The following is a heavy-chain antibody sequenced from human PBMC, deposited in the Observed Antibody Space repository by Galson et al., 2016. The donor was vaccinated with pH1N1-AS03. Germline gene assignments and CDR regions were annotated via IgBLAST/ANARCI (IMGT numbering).Heavy chain of an antibody. CDR1: GYIFTGFY. V-gene: IGHV1-2*04. Sequence: SVKVSCKASGYIFTGFYVHWVRQAPGQGLEWMGWINPNNGVTNYAQKFQAWVTMTGGTSISTAYLALYGLKSDDTAVYYCARDPRGPCSSATCATTYYFGMDVWGQGTTVIVSS. D-gene: IGHD2/OR15-2a*01. J-gene: IGHJ6*02. CDR2: INPNNGVT. CDR3: ARDPRGPCSSATCATTYYFGMDV.